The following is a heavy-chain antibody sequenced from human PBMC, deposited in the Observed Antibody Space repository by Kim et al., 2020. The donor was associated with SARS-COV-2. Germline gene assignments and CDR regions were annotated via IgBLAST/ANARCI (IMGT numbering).Heavy chain of an antibody. CDR2: INHSGST. CDR3: ARGGAYCTGGVCYTSEDNWFDP. J-gene: IGHJ5*02. D-gene: IGHD2-8*02. CDR1: GGSFSGYY. V-gene: IGHV4-34*01. Sequence: SETLSLTCAVYGGSFSGYYWSWIRQPPGKGLEWIGEINHSGSTNYNPSLKSRVTISVDTSKNQFSLKLSSVTAADTAVYYCARGGAYCTGGVCYTSEDNWFDPWGQGTLVTVSS.